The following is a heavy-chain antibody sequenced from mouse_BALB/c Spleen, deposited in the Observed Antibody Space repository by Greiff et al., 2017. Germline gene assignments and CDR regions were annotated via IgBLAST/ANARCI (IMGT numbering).Heavy chain of an antibody. J-gene: IGHJ3*01. CDR1: GYTFTSYW. CDR3: ARSGFAY. V-gene: IGHV1-55*01. Sequence: QVQLQQPGAELVKPGASVKLSCKASGYTFTSYWMHWVKQRTGQGLEWIGEIYPGSGSTYYNEKFKGKATLTADKSSNTAYMQLSSLTSEDSAVYFCARSGFAYWGQGTLVTVSA. CDR2: IYPGSGST.